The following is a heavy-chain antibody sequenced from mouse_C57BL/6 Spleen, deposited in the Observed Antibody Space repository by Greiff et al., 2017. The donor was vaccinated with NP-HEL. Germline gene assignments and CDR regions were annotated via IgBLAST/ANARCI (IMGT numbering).Heavy chain of an antibody. Sequence: VQLQQSGAELVKPGASVKISCKASGYAFSSYWMNWVKQRPGKGLEWIGQISPGDGDPTYNGKFKGKATLTADKSSSTAYMQLSSLTSEDSAVYFCARGGYYDYDGYYFDYWGQGTTLTVSS. CDR2: ISPGDGDP. J-gene: IGHJ2*01. V-gene: IGHV1-80*01. D-gene: IGHD2-4*01. CDR1: GYAFSSYW. CDR3: ARGGYYDYDGYYFDY.